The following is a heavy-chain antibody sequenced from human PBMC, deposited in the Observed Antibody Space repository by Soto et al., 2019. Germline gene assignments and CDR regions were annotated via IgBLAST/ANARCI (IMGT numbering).Heavy chain of an antibody. D-gene: IGHD2-15*01. CDR2: INHSGST. J-gene: IGHJ1*01. CDR3: ARADCSGGSCYMRGVAEYFQH. V-gene: IGHV4-34*01. Sequence: QVQLQQWGAGLLKPSETLSLTCAVYGGSFSGYYWSWIRQPPGKGLEWIGEINHSGSTNYNPSLKCRVTISVDTSKNQFSLKLSSVTAADTAVYYCARADCSGGSCYMRGVAEYFQHWGQGTLVTVSS. CDR1: GGSFSGYY.